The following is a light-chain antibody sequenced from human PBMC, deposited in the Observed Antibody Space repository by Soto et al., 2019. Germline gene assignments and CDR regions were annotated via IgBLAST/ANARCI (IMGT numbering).Light chain of an antibody. CDR2: LNSDGSH. V-gene: IGLV4-69*01. Sequence: QLVLTQSPSASASLGASVKLTCTLSSGHSTYAIAWHQQQPEKGPRYLMFLNSDGSHSKGDGIPDRFSGSSSGAERFLIISSLQSEDEADYYCQTWGTDIQVFGTGPKLTVL. J-gene: IGLJ1*01. CDR3: QTWGTDIQV. CDR1: SGHSTYA.